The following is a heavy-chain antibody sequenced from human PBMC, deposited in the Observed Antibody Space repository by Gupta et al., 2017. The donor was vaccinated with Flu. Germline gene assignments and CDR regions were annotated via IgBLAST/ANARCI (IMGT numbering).Heavy chain of an antibody. CDR2: ITASGAAT. CDR1: ELSVRSYD. V-gene: IGHV3-23*01. Sequence: EVHLLESGGDLVPPGGSLILAFVPSELSVRSYDMSWVRQGPGKGLGWGSLITASGAATYYAESVEGRFTISRDNSKNTLYLQMNRLTAEDTAGYYWAKDDDLNYYYHGLDVWGQGTPVTVSS. CDR3: AKDDDLNYYYHGLDV. J-gene: IGHJ6*02.